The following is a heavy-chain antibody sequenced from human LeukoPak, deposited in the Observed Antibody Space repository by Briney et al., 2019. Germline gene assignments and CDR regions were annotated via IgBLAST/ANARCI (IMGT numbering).Heavy chain of an antibody. V-gene: IGHV4-4*02. D-gene: IGHD6-13*01. CDR2: IYNSGST. CDR1: GGSISSSNW. J-gene: IGHJ6*02. Sequence: PSETLSLTCALSGGSISSSNWWSWVRQPPGKGLEWIGEIYNSGSTNYNPSLKSRVTISVYKSKNQFSLKLSSVTAADTAVYYCARDRIAAAGEEIYYYYGMDVWGQGTTVTVSS. CDR3: ARDRIAAAGEEIYYYYGMDV.